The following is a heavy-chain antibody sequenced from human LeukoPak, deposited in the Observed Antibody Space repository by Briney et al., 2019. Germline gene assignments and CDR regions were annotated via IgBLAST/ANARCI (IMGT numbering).Heavy chain of an antibody. CDR2: ITGTGGNT. D-gene: IGHD3-22*01. Sequence: GGSLRLSCAASGFTFRSYDMSWVRQAPGKGLEWVSDITGTGGNTYYADSVKGRFTISRDNSKNTLYLQMNSLRDEDTAVYYCAKVKDTSGSRFDYWGQGSLVTLSS. V-gene: IGHV3-23*01. J-gene: IGHJ4*02. CDR1: GFTFRSYD. CDR3: AKVKDTSGSRFDY.